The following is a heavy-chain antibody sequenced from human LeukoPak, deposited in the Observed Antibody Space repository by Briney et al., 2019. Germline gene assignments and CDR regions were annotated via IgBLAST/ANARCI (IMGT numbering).Heavy chain of an antibody. D-gene: IGHD3-22*01. J-gene: IGHJ4*02. CDR1: GFTFGSCW. CDR3: ATDDYDNSGQHY. Sequence: GGSLRLSCAASGFTFGSCWMNWVRQTPGKGLEWVANINQDGSQKFYVGSVKGRFTISSDNADNSLYLQMNSLRAEDTAVYYCATDDYDNSGQHYWGQGTLVTVSS. V-gene: IGHV3-7*03. CDR2: INQDGSQK.